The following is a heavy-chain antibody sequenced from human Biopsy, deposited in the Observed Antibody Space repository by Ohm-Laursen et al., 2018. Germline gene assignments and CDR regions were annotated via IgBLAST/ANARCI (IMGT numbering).Heavy chain of an antibody. CDR2: VYYTGST. Sequence: SDTLSFTCTVSGDSISSYYWSWIPQPPGKGLLWIGYVYYTGSTDYNPSLQSRVTISVDTSKNHFPLRLRSVTPADTAIYYCARDRGYYSDRTVPGYFDLWGRGTLVTVSS. CDR3: ARDRGYYSDRTVPGYFDL. CDR1: GDSISSYY. D-gene: IGHD3-22*01. V-gene: IGHV4-59*01. J-gene: IGHJ2*01.